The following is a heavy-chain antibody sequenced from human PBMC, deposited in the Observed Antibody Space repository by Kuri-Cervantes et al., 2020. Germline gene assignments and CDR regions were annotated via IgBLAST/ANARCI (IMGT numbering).Heavy chain of an antibody. J-gene: IGHJ4*02. Sequence: SVKVSCKASGGTFSSYAISWVRQAPGQGLEWMGGIIPIFGTANYAQKFQGRVTMTRNTSISTAYMELSSLRSEDTAVYYCARGNHGLGWGFDYWGQGTLVTGSS. V-gene: IGHV1-69*05. CDR2: IIPIFGTA. CDR3: ARGNHGLGWGFDY. CDR1: GGTFSSYA. D-gene: IGHD5-24*01.